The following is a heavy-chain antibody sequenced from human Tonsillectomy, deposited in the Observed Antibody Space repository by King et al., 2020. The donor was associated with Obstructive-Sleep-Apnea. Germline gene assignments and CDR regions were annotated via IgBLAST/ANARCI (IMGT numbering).Heavy chain of an antibody. CDR1: GSSISSYY. CDR2: IYDSANT. Sequence: VQLQESGPGLVKPSETLSLTCTVSGSSISSYYWSWIRQPPGKALEWIGYIYDSANTDSNPSLKSRLTILADTPKNQFSLKRSSVTAADTAVYYCARGYHYDSSGFYSPFDYWGQGTLVTVSS. J-gene: IGHJ4*02. D-gene: IGHD3-22*01. CDR3: ARGYHYDSSGFYSPFDY. V-gene: IGHV4-59*01.